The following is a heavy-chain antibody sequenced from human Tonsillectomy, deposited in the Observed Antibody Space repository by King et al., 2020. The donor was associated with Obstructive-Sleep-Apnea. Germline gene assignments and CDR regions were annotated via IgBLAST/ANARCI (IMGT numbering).Heavy chain of an antibody. D-gene: IGHD3-3*01. J-gene: IGHJ4*02. V-gene: IGHV3-23*04. CDR3: AKDLDFWSGYYTGILDY. CDR1: GFTFSSYA. Sequence: VQLVESGGGLVQPGGSLRLSCAASGFTFSSYAISWVRQAPGKGLEWVSAISVSGDSTHYADSVKGRLTISRDNSKNTLYLQMNSLRAEDTALYYCAKDLDFWSGYYTGILDYWGQGTLVTVSS. CDR2: ISVSGDST.